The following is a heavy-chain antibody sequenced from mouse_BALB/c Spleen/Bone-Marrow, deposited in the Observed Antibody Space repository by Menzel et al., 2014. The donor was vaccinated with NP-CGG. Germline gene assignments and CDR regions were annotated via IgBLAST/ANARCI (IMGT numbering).Heavy chain of an antibody. CDR3: NARYYYAMDY. CDR2: IDPENGDT. Sequence: EVQLQQSGAELVKSGASVKLSCTASGFNIKDYYMHWVKQRPEQGLEWIGWIDPENGDTEYAPKFQGKATMTADTSSNPAYLQLSSLTSEDTAVYYCNARYYYAMDYWGQGTSVTVSS. CDR1: GFNIKDYY. J-gene: IGHJ4*01. V-gene: IGHV14-4*02.